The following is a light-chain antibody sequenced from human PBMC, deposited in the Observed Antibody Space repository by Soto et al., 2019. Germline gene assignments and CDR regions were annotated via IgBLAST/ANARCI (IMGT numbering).Light chain of an antibody. Sequence: QSVLTQPASVSGSPGQSITISCTGTSSDIGDYKYVSWYQQHPGNPPKLIIYDVSDRPSGVSNRFSGSKSGNTASLTISGLQAEDEANYYCSSYTSTASLVLFGGGTRLTVL. V-gene: IGLV2-14*03. J-gene: IGLJ2*01. CDR3: SSYTSTASLVL. CDR2: DVS. CDR1: SSDIGDYKY.